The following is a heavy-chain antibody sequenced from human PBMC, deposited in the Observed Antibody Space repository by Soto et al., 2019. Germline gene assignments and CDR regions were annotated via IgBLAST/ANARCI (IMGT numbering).Heavy chain of an antibody. CDR1: GFTFTSSA. D-gene: IGHD1-26*01. Sequence: QMQLVQSGPEVKKPGTSVKVSCKASGFTFTSSAMQWVRQARGQRLEWIGWIVVGSGKTNYAQKYQERATITRDMSTSTAYMELRSLISEDTAVYYCAVLVGATTTTLGYWGQGTLVTVSS. CDR3: AVLVGATTTTLGY. V-gene: IGHV1-58*02. CDR2: IVVGSGKT. J-gene: IGHJ4*02.